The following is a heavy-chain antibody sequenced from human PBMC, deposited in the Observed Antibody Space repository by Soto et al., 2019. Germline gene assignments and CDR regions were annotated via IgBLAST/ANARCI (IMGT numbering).Heavy chain of an antibody. V-gene: IGHV1-69*13. CDR1: RVAFSKFI. CDR2: IIPIFGTA. CDR3: ARDQVPPGYSGYDFWSGYYTAYYYGMDV. J-gene: IGHJ6*02. D-gene: IGHD3-3*01. Sequence: GASVKVSCKASRVAFSKFIVTWVRQAPGLGLEWVGGIIPIFGTANYAQKFQGRVTITADESTSTSYMEVNNLRSEDTAVYYCARDQVPPGYSGYDFWSGYYTAYYYGMDVWGQGTTVTVSS.